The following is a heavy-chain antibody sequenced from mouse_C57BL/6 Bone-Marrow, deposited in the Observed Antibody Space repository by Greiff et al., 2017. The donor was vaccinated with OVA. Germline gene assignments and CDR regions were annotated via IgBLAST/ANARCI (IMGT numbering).Heavy chain of an antibody. CDR2: IWWDDDE. CDR3: AQGYYSNSSWFAY. V-gene: IGHV8-8*01. Sequence: QVTLKESGPGILQPSQTLSLTCSFSGFSLSTFGMGVGWIRQPSGKGLEWLGHIWWDDDEYYNPVLKSRPTISKDTSKNQVFLTVAKVDTAETAIYNGAQGYYSNSSWFAYWGQGTLVTVSA. CDR1: GFSLSTFGMG. D-gene: IGHD2-5*01. J-gene: IGHJ3*01.